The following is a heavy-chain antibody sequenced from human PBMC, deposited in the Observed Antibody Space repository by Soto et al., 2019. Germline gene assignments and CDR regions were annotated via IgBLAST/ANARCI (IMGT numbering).Heavy chain of an antibody. CDR1: GFTFDDYA. J-gene: IGHJ3*01. Sequence: GGSLRLSCVASGFTFDDYAMHWVRQSPGKGLEWVSGISFNSGSIGYAESVKGRFTISRDNDRNSLYLQMNSLRAEDTALYYCARDTQPNKLIYDALDFWGQGTRVTVSS. V-gene: IGHV3-9*01. CDR3: ARDTQPNKLIYDALDF. CDR2: ISFNSGSI. D-gene: IGHD2-15*01.